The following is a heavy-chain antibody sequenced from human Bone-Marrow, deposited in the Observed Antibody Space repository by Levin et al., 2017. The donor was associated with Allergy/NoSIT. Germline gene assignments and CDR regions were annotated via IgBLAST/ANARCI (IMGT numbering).Heavy chain of an antibody. CDR2: MNPNSGNT. J-gene: IGHJ4*02. Sequence: ASVKVSCKASGYTFTSYDINWVRQATGQGLEWMGWMNPNSGNTGYAQKFQGRVTMTRNTSISTVYMELSSLRSEDTALYYCARGLKRVACSNGVCYGGIDYWGQGTLVTVSS. CDR1: GYTFTSYD. V-gene: IGHV1-8*01. CDR3: ARGLKRVACSNGVCYGGIDY. D-gene: IGHD2-8*01.